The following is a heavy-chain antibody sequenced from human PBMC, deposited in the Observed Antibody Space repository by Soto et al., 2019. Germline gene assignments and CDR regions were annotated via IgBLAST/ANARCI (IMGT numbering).Heavy chain of an antibody. CDR2: IWNDGTKE. CDR3: VRGIPSQYSSNWLYWYCGL. CDR1: GFVYSTYA. Sequence: VQLVESGGGVVQPGRSLRLSCAASGFVYSTYAMHWVRLSPGKGLEWVALIWNDGTKEYYVDSVKGRFTISRDNSQNTLSLQMDSLRAEDTAVYLCVRGIPSQYSSNWLYWYCGLWGRGTQVTVSS. J-gene: IGHJ2*01. V-gene: IGHV3-33*01. D-gene: IGHD6-13*01.